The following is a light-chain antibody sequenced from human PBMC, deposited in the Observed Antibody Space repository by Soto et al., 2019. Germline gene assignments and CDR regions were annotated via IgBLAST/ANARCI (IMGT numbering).Light chain of an antibody. CDR2: DVF. Sequence: AIQVTQSPSSLSASVGDTVTITCRASQGISSAFAWYQQKPGKVPRLLIYDVFNLQSGVPSRFSGSGSGTDSTLTISRLQPEDFATYYCQQLETYPLTLGQGTRLEVK. CDR1: QGISSA. V-gene: IGKV1-13*02. CDR3: QQLETYPLT. J-gene: IGKJ5*01.